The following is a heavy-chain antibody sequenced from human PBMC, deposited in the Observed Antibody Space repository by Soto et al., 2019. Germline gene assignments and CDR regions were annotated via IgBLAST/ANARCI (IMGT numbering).Heavy chain of an antibody. D-gene: IGHD4-17*01. V-gene: IGHV4-4*07. Sequence: SETLSLTCSVSGGSISSYYWSWIRQPAGKGLEWIGRIYTSGSTTYNPSLNSRVTMSVDTSKNQFSLKLNSVTAADTAVYYCAAKWDFGDYAYYFDYWGQGTLVTVSS. J-gene: IGHJ4*02. CDR3: AAKWDFGDYAYYFDY. CDR2: IYTSGST. CDR1: GGSISSYY.